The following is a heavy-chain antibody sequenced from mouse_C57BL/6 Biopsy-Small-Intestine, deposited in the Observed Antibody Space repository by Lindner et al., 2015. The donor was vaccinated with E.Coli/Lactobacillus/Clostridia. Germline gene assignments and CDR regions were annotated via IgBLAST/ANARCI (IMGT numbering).Heavy chain of an antibody. V-gene: IGHV1-72*04. J-gene: IGHJ1*01. CDR2: INPKSGGT. CDR3: ARDRITYYDDSDYQLYYFYYGMDV. D-gene: IGHD1-1*01. CDR1: GYTFTGSY. Sequence: SVKVSCKASGYTFTGSYMHWVRQAPGQGLEWVGRINPKSGGTHYAQKFQGRVTMTSDTSISTGYMELSRLTSDDTAVYYCARDRITYYDDSDYQLYYFYYGMDVWGRGTKVTVSS.